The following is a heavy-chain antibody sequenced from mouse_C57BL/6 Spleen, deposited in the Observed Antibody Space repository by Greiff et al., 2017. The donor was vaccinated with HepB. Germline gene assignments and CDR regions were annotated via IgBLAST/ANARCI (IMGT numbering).Heavy chain of an antibody. Sequence: VQLQQPGAELVMPGASVKLSCKASGYTFTSYWMHWVKQRPGQGLEWIVELDPSDSYTTYNQKFKGKSTLTVDKYSRTAYMQRSSLTSEYSAVYYCARSSGPAWFAYWGQGTLVTVSA. V-gene: IGHV1-69*01. CDR1: GYTFTSYW. J-gene: IGHJ3*01. D-gene: IGHD3-2*02. CDR3: ARSSGPAWFAY. CDR2: LDPSDSYT.